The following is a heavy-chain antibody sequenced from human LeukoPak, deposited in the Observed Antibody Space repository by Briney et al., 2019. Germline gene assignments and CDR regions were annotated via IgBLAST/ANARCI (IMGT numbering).Heavy chain of an antibody. D-gene: IGHD2-21*01. Sequence: SETLSLTCTVSGGSISSSSYYWGWIRQPPGKGLEWIGSIYYSGSTYYNPSLKSRVTISVDTPKNQFSLKLSSVTAADTAVYYCAREIYSGNWFDPWGQGTLVTVSS. CDR3: AREIYSGNWFDP. J-gene: IGHJ5*02. V-gene: IGHV4-39*07. CDR1: GGSISSSSYY. CDR2: IYYSGST.